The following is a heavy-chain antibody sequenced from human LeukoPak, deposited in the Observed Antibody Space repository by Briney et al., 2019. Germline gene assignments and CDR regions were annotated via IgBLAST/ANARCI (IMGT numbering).Heavy chain of an antibody. D-gene: IGHD2-15*01. V-gene: IGHV1-18*01. Sequence: ASVKVSCKASGYTFTSYGISWVRQAPGQGLEWMGWISAYNGNTNYAQKLQGRVTMTTDTSTSTAYMELRSLRSDDTAVYYCARVGEPGYCSGGSCYGFDYWGQGTLVTVSS. CDR2: ISAYNGNT. CDR3: ARVGEPGYCSGGSCYGFDY. CDR1: GYTFTSYG. J-gene: IGHJ4*02.